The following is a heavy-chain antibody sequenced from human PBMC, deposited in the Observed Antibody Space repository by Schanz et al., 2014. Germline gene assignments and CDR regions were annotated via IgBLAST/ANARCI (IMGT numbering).Heavy chain of an antibody. CDR3: ARDMLRRYGALEI. CDR1: GFIVSSTY. D-gene: IGHD2-8*01. Sequence: VQLVESGGDLVQPGGSQRLSCAASGFIVSSTYMTWVRQAPGKGLEWVSYISNSGTTIYYADSVKGRFTISRDNAKNSLYLQMNSLRVEDTAVYYCARDMLRRYGALEIWGRGTMVTVSS. CDR2: ISNSGTTI. V-gene: IGHV3-11*04. J-gene: IGHJ3*02.